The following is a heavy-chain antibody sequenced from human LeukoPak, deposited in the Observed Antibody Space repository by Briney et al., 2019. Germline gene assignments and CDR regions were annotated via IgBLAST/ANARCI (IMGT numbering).Heavy chain of an antibody. CDR1: GYTFSSYG. D-gene: IGHD3-22*01. CDR2: ISTYNGNT. V-gene: IGHV1-18*01. Sequence: ASVKVSCKTSGYTFSSYGISWVRQAPGQGLEWMGWISTYNGNTNYAQKFQGRVTMTTDTTTNTAYMELRSLRSDDTAVYYCARRIQTGYDSSAYYFPLYYFDYWGRGTLVTVSS. J-gene: IGHJ4*02. CDR3: ARRIQTGYDSSAYYFPLYYFDY.